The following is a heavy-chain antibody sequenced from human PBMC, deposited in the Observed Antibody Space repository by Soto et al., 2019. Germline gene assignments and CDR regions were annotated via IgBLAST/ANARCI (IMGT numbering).Heavy chain of an antibody. CDR2: IYYSGST. CDR1: GGSISSYY. J-gene: IGHJ6*03. V-gene: IGHV4-59*01. Sequence: SETLSLTCTVSGGSISSYYWSWIRQPPGKGLEWIGYIYYSGSTNYNPSLKSRVTISVDTSKNQFSLKLSSVTAADTAVYYCARCGEGYYYYMDVWGKGTTVTVSS. CDR3: ARCGEGYYYYMDV.